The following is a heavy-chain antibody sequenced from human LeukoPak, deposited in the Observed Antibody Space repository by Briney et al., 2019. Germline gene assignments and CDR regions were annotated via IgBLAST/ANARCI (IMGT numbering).Heavy chain of an antibody. V-gene: IGHV1-18*01. CDR2: ISASNGET. D-gene: IGHD3-16*02. J-gene: IGHJ4*02. Sequence: ASVKVSCKTYGYTFTSHGISWVRQAPGQGLEWMGWISASNGETHYAQNLQGRVTMTTDTSTSTAYMELRSLRSDDTAVHYCARDPSNTSGRYTYFDYWGQGTLVTVSS. CDR1: GYTFTSHG. CDR3: ARDPSNTSGRYTYFDY.